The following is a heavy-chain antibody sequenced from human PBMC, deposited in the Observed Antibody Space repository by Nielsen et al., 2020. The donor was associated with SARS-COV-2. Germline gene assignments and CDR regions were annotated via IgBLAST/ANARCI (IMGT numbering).Heavy chain of an antibody. V-gene: IGHV3-30*04. Sequence: VRQMPGKGLEWVAIVSYDGTTKYNADSVKGRFTISRDNSKNTLYLQMNSLRAEDTAVYYCAKDFCGGDCYFYYYYGMDVWGQGTTVTVSS. D-gene: IGHD2-21*02. J-gene: IGHJ6*02. CDR3: AKDFCGGDCYFYYYYGMDV. CDR2: VSYDGTTK.